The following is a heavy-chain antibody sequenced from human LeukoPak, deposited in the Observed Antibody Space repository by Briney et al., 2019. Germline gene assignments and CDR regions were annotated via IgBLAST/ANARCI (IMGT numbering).Heavy chain of an antibody. CDR1: GGSISSGDYY. D-gene: IGHD3-3*01. J-gene: IGHJ4*02. Sequence: SQTLSLTCTVSGGSISSGDYYWSWIRQPPGKGLEWIGYIYYSGSTYCNPSLRSRVTISVDTSKNQFSLKLSSVTAADTAVYYCARKGIFGVVVDYWGQGTLVTVSS. CDR3: ARKGIFGVVVDY. CDR2: IYYSGST. V-gene: IGHV4-30-4*01.